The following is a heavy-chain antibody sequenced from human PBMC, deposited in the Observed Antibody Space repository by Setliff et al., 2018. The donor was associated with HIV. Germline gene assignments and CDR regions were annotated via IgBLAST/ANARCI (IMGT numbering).Heavy chain of an antibody. CDR3: TRELNGHTSSHYYFGLDV. CDR2: ISGSGGST. J-gene: IGHJ6*02. Sequence: PGGSLRLSCAASGFTFSTYPMSWVRQAPGKGLEWVSGISGSGGSTYYADSVKGRFTISRDNAQNSLYLQMNNVRAGDTAVYYCTRELNGHTSSHYYFGLDVWGQGTTVTVSS. D-gene: IGHD6-6*01. CDR1: GFTFSTYP. V-gene: IGHV3-23*01.